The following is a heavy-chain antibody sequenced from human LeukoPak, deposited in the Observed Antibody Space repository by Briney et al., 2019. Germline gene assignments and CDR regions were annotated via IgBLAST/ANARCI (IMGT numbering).Heavy chain of an antibody. CDR3: ARDCTDCRGPKRFDD. D-gene: IGHD2-15*01. V-gene: IGHV1-2*02. CDR2: INPNSGGT. CDR1: GYTFTGYY. Sequence: ASVKVSCKASGYTFTGYYMHWVRQAPGQGLEWMGWINPNSGGTNYAQKFQGRVTMTRDTSISTAYMELSRLRSDDTAVYYCARDCTDCRGPKRFDDWGQGTLVTVPS. J-gene: IGHJ4*02.